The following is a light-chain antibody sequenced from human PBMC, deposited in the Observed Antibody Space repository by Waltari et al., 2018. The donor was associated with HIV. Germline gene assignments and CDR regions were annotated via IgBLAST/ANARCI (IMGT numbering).Light chain of an antibody. CDR3: FSFAGGGPSYV. V-gene: IGLV2-23*01. J-gene: IGLJ1*01. CDR1: RRDVTTYSL. Sequence: QSALTQPASVSGSPGQSITISCSGTRRDVTTYSLVSWNQQHPGQAPKLMIYEGTKRPSGVSSRFTGSRSGSAASLTISGLQAEDDADYYCFSFAGGGPSYVVGTGTRVTVL. CDR2: EGT.